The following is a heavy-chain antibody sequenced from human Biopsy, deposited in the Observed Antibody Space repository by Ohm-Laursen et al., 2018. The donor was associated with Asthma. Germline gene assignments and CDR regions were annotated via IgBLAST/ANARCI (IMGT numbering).Heavy chain of an antibody. D-gene: IGHD3-22*01. CDR1: GFAVSRDH. CDR2: IYSGGTS. Sequence: SLRLSCSASGFAVSRDHMFWVRQAPGKGLEWVSVIYSGGTSHTADSVRGRFTISRDYSKNTLYLQMHSLRAENTAVYYCARGDSSNWSHYYFDYWGQGTLVTVSS. CDR3: ARGDSSNWSHYYFDY. V-gene: IGHV3-53*01. J-gene: IGHJ4*02.